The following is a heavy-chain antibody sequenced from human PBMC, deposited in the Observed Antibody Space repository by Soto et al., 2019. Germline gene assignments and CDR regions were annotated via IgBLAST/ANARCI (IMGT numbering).Heavy chain of an antibody. J-gene: IGHJ6*02. CDR3: ARGVTPVVV. Sequence: QVQLVQSGAEVKKPGASVKVSCKASGYTFTSYGITWVRQAPGQGLEWMGGISAYNGKTNYAQKVQGRVTLPKNTSTSTVSMELRSLRSDDTAVYYCARGVTPVVVWGQGTTVTVSS. D-gene: IGHD4-4*01. CDR1: GYTFTSYG. V-gene: IGHV1-18*01. CDR2: ISAYNGKT.